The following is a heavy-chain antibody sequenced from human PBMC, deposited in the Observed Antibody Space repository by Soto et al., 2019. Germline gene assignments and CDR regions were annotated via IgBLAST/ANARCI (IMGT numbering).Heavy chain of an antibody. D-gene: IGHD6-19*01. CDR1: GFTFSDYA. CDR2: VSHDGRNT. CDR3: AKGGRQWLVTSDFNY. Sequence: GGSLRLSCAASGFTFSDYAMHWVRQAPGKGLEWVAVVSHDGRNTHYADSVKGRFTISRDSSKNKVSPEMTSLRAEDTSVYYCAKGGRQWLVTSDFNYWGQGALVTVSS. V-gene: IGHV3-30*18. J-gene: IGHJ4*02.